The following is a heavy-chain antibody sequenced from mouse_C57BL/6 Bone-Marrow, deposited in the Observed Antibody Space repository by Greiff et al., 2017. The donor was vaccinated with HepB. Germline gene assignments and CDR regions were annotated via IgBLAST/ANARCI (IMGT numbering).Heavy chain of an antibody. CDR1: GYTFTSYW. CDR2: IDPSDSYT. CDR3: AREGYYYGISYVPFAY. D-gene: IGHD1-1*01. Sequence: VQLQQPGAELVKPGASVKLSCKASGYTFTSYWMQWVKQRPGQGLEWIGEIDPSDSYTNYNQKFKGKATLTVDTSSSTAYMQLSSLTSEDSAVYYCAREGYYYGISYVPFAYWGQGTLVTVSA. J-gene: IGHJ3*01. V-gene: IGHV1-50*01.